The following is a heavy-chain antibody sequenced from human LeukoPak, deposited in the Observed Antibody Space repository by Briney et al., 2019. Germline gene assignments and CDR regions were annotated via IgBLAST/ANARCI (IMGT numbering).Heavy chain of an antibody. Sequence: GGSLRLSCAASGFTFSDYYMSWIRQAPGKGLEWVSYIGSSGSTIYYADSVKGRFTISRDNAKNSLYLQMNSLRAEDTAVYYCTRARMTTVPQRVHWFDPWGQGTLVTVSS. V-gene: IGHV3-11*01. CDR1: GFTFSDYY. D-gene: IGHD4-11*01. CDR2: IGSSGSTI. J-gene: IGHJ5*02. CDR3: TRARMTTVPQRVHWFDP.